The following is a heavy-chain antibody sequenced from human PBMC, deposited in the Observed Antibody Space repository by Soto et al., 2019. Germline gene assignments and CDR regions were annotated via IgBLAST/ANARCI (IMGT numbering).Heavy chain of an antibody. CDR3: ARVAPQYYDFWSGYYSGWFDP. Sequence: VKVSCKASGGTFSSYAISWVRQAPGQGLEWMGGTIPIFGTANYAQKFQGRVTITADKSTSTAYMELSSLRSEDTAVYYCARVAPQYYDFWSGYYSGWFDPWGQGTLVTVSS. CDR2: TIPIFGTA. V-gene: IGHV1-69*06. J-gene: IGHJ5*02. CDR1: GGTFSSYA. D-gene: IGHD3-3*01.